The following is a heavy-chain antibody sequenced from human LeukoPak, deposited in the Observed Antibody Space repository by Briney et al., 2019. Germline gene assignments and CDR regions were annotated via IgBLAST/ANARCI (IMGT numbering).Heavy chain of an antibody. CDR1: GGSISSSSYY. D-gene: IGHD2-21*02. V-gene: IGHV4-39*07. Sequence: PSETLSLTCTVSGGSISSSSYYWGWIRQPPGKGLEWIGSIYYSGSTYYNPSLKSRVTISVYTSKNQFSLKLSSVTAADTAVYYCARSDGGHFDYWGQGTLVAVSS. CDR3: ARSDGGHFDY. J-gene: IGHJ4*02. CDR2: IYYSGST.